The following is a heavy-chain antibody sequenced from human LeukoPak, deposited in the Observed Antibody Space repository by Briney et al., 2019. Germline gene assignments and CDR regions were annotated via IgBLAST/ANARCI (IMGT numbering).Heavy chain of an antibody. Sequence: GGSLRLSCAASGFTFSSYSMNWVRQAPGKGLEWVSSISSSTNYIYYADSVKGRFTISRDNANNSLYLQMNSLRAEDTAVYYCARDYTRTTVWFDPWGQGTRVTVSS. CDR3: ARDYTRTTVWFDP. CDR1: GFTFSSYS. D-gene: IGHD4-17*01. J-gene: IGHJ5*02. CDR2: ISSSTNYI. V-gene: IGHV3-21*01.